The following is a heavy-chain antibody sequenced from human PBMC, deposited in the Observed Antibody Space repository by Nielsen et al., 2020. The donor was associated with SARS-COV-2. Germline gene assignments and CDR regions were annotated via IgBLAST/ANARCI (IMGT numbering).Heavy chain of an antibody. CDR3: ARVGPTRHQYCSSTSCHPGRGRNYYYYGMDV. CDR2: IYYSGST. J-gene: IGHJ6*02. Sequence: RQAPGKGLEWIGYIYYSGSTYYNPSLKSRVTISVDTSKNQFSLKLSSVTAADTAVYYCARVGPTRHQYCSSTSCHPGRGRNYYYYGMDVWGQGTTVTVSS. V-gene: IGHV4-30-4*07. D-gene: IGHD2-2*01.